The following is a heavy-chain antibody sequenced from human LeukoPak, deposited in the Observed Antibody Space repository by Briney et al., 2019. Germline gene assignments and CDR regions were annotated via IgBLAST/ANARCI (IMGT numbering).Heavy chain of an antibody. J-gene: IGHJ4*02. V-gene: IGHV4-39*07. CDR1: GGSISSSSYY. CDR2: IYYSGST. Sequence: SETLSLTCTVSGGSISSSSYYWGWIRQPPGKGLEWIGSIYYSGSTYYNPSLKGRVTISVDTSKNQFSLKLSSVTAADTAVYYCAREVRGGELSPYDYWGQGTLVTVSS. CDR3: AREVRGGELSPYDY. D-gene: IGHD3-16*02.